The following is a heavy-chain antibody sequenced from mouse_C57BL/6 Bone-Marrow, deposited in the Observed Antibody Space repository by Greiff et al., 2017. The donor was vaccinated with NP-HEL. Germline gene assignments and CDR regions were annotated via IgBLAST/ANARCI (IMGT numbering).Heavy chain of an antibody. V-gene: IGHV2-2*01. CDR2: IWSGGST. CDR1: GFSLTSYG. J-gene: IGHJ3*01. D-gene: IGHD2-3*01. CDR3: ARTGGYYGWFAY. Sequence: QVQLQQSGPGLVQPSPSLSISCTASGFSLTSYGVHWVRQSPGKGLEWLGVIWSGGSTDYNAAFISRLSISTDNSKSQVFFKMNSLQADDTAIYYCARTGGYYGWFAYWGQGTLVTVSA.